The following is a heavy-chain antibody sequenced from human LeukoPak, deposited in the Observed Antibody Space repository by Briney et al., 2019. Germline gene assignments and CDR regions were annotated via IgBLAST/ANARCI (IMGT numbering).Heavy chain of an antibody. CDR1: GLTFSNYS. Sequence: GALRLSCAASGLTFSNYSMNWVRQAPGKGLEWVSSISSSSSYIYYADSVKGRFTISRDNAKNSLYLQMNSLRAEDTAVYYCARGESSDCTCIDYWGQGTVVSVSS. D-gene: IGHD2-21*02. CDR3: ARGESSDCTCIDY. V-gene: IGHV3-21*01. J-gene: IGHJ4*02. CDR2: ISSSSSYI.